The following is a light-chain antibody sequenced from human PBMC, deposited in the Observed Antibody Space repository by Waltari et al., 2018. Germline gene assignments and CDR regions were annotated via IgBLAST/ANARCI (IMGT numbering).Light chain of an antibody. V-gene: IGLV7-46*01. CDR2: DTS. Sequence: QVVVTQEPSLTVSPGGTVTLTCGSSTGAVTSGQFPYWFLQKPGQAPRTLVYDTSNKPSWTPARFSGSLLGGKAALTLSGAQPEDEAEYYCSVSYSGHVIFGGGTKLTVL. CDR1: TGAVTSGQF. J-gene: IGLJ2*01. CDR3: SVSYSGHVI.